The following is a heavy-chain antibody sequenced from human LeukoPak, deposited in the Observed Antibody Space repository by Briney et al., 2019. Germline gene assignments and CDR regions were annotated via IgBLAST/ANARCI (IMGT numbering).Heavy chain of an antibody. V-gene: IGHV3-7*03. CDR3: GRYGQVPID. J-gene: IGHJ4*02. CDR2: IKQDGSEK. Sequence: PGGSLRLSCAASGFTFSNVWMSWVRQAPGKGLEWVANIKQDGSEKNYVDSVKGRFTISRGNAKNSLYLQMNSLRVEDTAVYYCGRYGQVPIDWGQGTLVTVSS. CDR1: GFTFSNVW. D-gene: IGHD3-10*01.